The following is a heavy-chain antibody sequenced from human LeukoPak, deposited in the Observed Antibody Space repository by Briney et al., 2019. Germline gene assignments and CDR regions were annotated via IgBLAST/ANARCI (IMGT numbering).Heavy chain of an antibody. J-gene: IGHJ4*02. CDR3: ARARWQLVPYFDS. CDR1: GYTFTDYY. V-gene: IGHV1-2*02. Sequence: GASVNVSCKASGYTFTDYYMHWVRQAPGQGLEWMGWINPNGGGTNFEEKFQGRIAMTRDTSISTAYRELGSLRSDDTAVYYCARARWQLVPYFDSWGQGALVTVSS. CDR2: INPNGGGT. D-gene: IGHD6-6*01.